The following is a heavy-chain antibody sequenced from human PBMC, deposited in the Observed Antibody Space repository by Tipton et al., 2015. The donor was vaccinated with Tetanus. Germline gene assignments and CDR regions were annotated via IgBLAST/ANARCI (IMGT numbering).Heavy chain of an antibody. CDR2: IYYSGST. CDR1: GGSLRSGDYR. V-gene: IGHV4-61*08. D-gene: IGHD4-23*01. CDR3: ASMTPVDWYFDL. J-gene: IGHJ2*01. Sequence: TLSLTCSVSGGSLRSGDYRWNWIRQSPGQGLEWIGLIYYSGSTSYNPSLKSRVTISVDTSKNQLSLKLTSVTAADTAVYYCASMTPVDWYFDLWGRGTLVTVSS.